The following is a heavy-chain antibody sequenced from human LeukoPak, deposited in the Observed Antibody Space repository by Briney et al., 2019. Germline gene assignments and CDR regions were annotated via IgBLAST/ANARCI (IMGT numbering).Heavy chain of an antibody. V-gene: IGHV1-2*02. Sequence: ASVKVSCKASGYTFTGYFMHWVRQAPGQGLEWMGWINPSSGGTNYAQKFQGTVTMTRDTSITTAYMDLSRLRSDDTAVYYCARGDIRAAGPNPAFDYWGQGALVTVSS. CDR1: GYTFTGYF. D-gene: IGHD6-13*01. CDR3: ARGDIRAAGPNPAFDY. CDR2: INPSSGGT. J-gene: IGHJ4*02.